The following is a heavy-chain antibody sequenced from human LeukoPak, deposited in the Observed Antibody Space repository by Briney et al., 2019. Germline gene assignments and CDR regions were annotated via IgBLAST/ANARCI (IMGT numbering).Heavy chain of an antibody. D-gene: IGHD3-10*01. CDR1: GGSISSYY. J-gene: IGHJ6*03. V-gene: IGHV4-4*09. CDR3: ARFVADYYYYYMDV. CDR2: IYTSGST. Sequence: PSETLSLTCTVSGGSISSYYWSWIRQPPGKGLEWIGYIYTSGSTNYNPSLKSRVTISVDTSKNQFSLKLSSVTAADTAVYYCARFVADYYYYYMDVWGKGATVTVSS.